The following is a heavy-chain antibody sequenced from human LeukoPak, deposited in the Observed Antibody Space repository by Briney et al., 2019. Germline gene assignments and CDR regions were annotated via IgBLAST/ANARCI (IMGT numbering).Heavy chain of an antibody. V-gene: IGHV3-74*01. CDR2: INPDGSTT. J-gene: IGHJ5*02. Sequence: GESLRLSCAASGFTFSRYWIHWVRQAPGKGLEWVSRINPDGSTTTYADSVKGRFTISRDNAKNTVYLQMNSLRAEDTAVYYCARVLSGSWDWFDPWGQGTLVTVSS. CDR1: GFTFSRYW. D-gene: IGHD3-22*01. CDR3: ARVLSGSWDWFDP.